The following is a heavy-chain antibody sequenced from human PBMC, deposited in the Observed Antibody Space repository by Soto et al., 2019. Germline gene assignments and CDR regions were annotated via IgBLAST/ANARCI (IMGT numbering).Heavy chain of an antibody. V-gene: IGHV3-72*01. CDR1: GFTVNDYF. Sequence: EVQLVASGGGLVQPGGSLRLSCAASGFTVNDYFIDWVRRAPGKGLEWVGRTRNKARGYTTEYAASVTGRFIISRDHSSNSLSLQMNGLKTEDTAVYYCVRDNDWTSDAWGQGTLVTVSS. CDR3: VRDNDWTSDA. J-gene: IGHJ5*02. D-gene: IGHD2-21*01. CDR2: TRNKARGYTT.